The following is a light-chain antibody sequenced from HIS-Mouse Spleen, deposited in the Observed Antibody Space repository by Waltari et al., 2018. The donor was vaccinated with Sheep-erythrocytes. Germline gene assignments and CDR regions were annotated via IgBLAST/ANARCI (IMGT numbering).Light chain of an antibody. V-gene: IGKV1-33*01. CDR2: DAS. Sequence: DIQMTPSPSSLSASVGDRVTITCQASQDIRNYLNWYQQKPGKAPKLLIYDASNLETGVPSRFSGSGSGTDFTFTISSLQPEDIATYYCQQYDNLLTFGGGTKVEIK. J-gene: IGKJ4*01. CDR1: QDIRNY. CDR3: QQYDNLLT.